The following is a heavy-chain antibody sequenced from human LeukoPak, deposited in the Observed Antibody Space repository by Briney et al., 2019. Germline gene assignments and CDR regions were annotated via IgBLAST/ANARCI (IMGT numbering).Heavy chain of an antibody. J-gene: IGHJ4*02. D-gene: IGHD6-13*01. CDR1: GYTFTGYY. CDR3: ARADSSSWYRSYFDY. CDR2: INPNSGGT. V-gene: IGHV1-2*02. Sequence: GSVKVSCKASGYTFTGYYMHWVRQAPGQGLEWMGGINPNSGGTNYAQKFQGRVTMTRDTSISTAYMELSRLRSDDTAVYYCARADSSSWYRSYFDYWGQGTLVTVSS.